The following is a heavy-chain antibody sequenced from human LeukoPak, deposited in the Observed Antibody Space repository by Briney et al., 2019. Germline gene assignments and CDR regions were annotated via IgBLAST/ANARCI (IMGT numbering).Heavy chain of an antibody. Sequence: GGSLRLSCAASGFTFSSYSMNWVRQAPGKGLEWVSYISSSSSTIYYADSVKGRFTISRDNAKNSLYLQMNSLRAEDTAVYYCARGLSGYDSFSDYWGQGTLVTVSS. CDR1: GFTFSSYS. D-gene: IGHD5-12*01. CDR2: ISSSSSTI. V-gene: IGHV3-48*01. CDR3: ARGLSGYDSFSDY. J-gene: IGHJ4*02.